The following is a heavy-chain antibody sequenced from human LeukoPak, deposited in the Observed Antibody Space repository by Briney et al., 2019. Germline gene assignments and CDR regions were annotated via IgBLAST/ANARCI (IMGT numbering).Heavy chain of an antibody. D-gene: IGHD5-24*01. CDR1: GFTFTNYA. CDR2: ISSSSSYI. CDR3: ARGRGIGDVYILPFGY. V-gene: IGHV3-21*01. Sequence: GGSLRLSCAASGFTFTNYAMNWVRQAPGKGLEWVSSISSSSSYIYYADSVKGRFTISRDNAKNSLYLQMNSLRAEDTAVYYCARGRGIGDVYILPFGYWGQGTLVTVPS. J-gene: IGHJ4*02.